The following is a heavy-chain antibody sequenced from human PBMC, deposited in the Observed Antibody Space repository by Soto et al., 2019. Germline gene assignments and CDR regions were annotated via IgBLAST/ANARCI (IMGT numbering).Heavy chain of an antibody. CDR3: ARVTMKAGNWFDP. CDR1: GYTFTDYF. CDR2: INPNSRGT. J-gene: IGHJ5*02. D-gene: IGHD3-3*01. Sequence: ASVKVSCKASGYTFTDYFIHWVRQAPGQGFEWMGWINPNSRGTTYAPKFQGRVTMTRDTSNSTAYMELRGLRSDDTAVYYCARVTMKAGNWFDPWGQGTLVTVSS. V-gene: IGHV1-2*02.